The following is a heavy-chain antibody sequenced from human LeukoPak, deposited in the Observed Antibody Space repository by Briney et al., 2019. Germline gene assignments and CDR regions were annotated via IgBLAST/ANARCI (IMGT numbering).Heavy chain of an antibody. Sequence: ASVKVSCKASGYTFTSYYMHWVRQAPGQGLEWMGIINPSGGSTSYAQKFQGRVTMTRDTSTSTVYMELSSLRSEDTAVYYCARDTSRTVAAAGRTHISGMDVWGQGTTVTVSS. V-gene: IGHV1-46*01. J-gene: IGHJ6*02. CDR1: GYTFTSYY. CDR2: INPSGGST. D-gene: IGHD6-13*01. CDR3: ARDTSRTVAAAGRTHISGMDV.